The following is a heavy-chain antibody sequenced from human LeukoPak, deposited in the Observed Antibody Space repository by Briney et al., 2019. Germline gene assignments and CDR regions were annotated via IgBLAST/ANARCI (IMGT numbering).Heavy chain of an antibody. V-gene: IGHV3-66*04. Sequence: GGSLRLSCSASGXTVSSNYMSWVRQAPGKGLEWVSVIYSGGSTNYADSVKGRFTISRDISKNTLYLQMNSLRAEDTAVYYCARQRDYGGTLDYWGQGTVVTVPS. CDR1: GXTVSSNY. CDR3: ARQRDYGGTLDY. J-gene: IGHJ4*02. D-gene: IGHD4-23*01. CDR2: IYSGGST.